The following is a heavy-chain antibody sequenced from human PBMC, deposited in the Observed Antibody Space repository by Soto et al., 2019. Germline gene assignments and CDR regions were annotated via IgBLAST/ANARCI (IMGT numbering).Heavy chain of an antibody. CDR3: ARMGGMPAAGTQYHFDS. CDR1: GYSFTSYW. D-gene: IGHD6-13*01. V-gene: IGHV5-51*01. J-gene: IGHJ4*02. CDR2: IYPGDSDT. Sequence: GASLKISCKGSGYSFTSYWIAWVRQMPGKGLEWMGIIYPGDSDTRYSPSFQGQVTISADKSISTAYLQWSSLKASDTAMYYCARMGGMPAAGTQYHFDSWGQATLVTVSS.